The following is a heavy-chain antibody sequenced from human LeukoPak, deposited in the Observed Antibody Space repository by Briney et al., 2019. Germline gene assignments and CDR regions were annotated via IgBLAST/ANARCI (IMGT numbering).Heavy chain of an antibody. CDR1: GGSFSGYY. CDR2: INHSGST. Sequence: SETLSLTCAVYGGSFSGYYWSWIRQPPGKGLEWIGEINHSGSTNYNPSLKSRVTISVDTSKNQFSLKLSSVTAADTAVYYCARSDYVWGSYRHKWFDPWGQGTLVTVCS. V-gene: IGHV4-34*01. CDR3: ARSDYVWGSYRHKWFDP. D-gene: IGHD3-16*02. J-gene: IGHJ5*02.